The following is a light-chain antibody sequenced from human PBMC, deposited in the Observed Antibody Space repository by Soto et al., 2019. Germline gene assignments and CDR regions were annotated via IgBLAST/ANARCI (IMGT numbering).Light chain of an antibody. CDR2: DAS. J-gene: IGKJ2*01. CDR3: QQCTNWPPYT. Sequence: DIVMTQSPATLSVSPGERVTLSCRASQSISNNLSWYQQKPGQAPRLLIYDASTRATGVPARFSGSGSGTESTLTISSLQSEDFAVYYCQQCTNWPPYTFGQGTKLEIK. V-gene: IGKV3-15*01. CDR1: QSISNN.